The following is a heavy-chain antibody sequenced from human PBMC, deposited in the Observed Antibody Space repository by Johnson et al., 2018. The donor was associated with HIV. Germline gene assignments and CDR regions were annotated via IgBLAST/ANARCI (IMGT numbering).Heavy chain of an antibody. CDR3: ARAINDAFDI. J-gene: IGHJ3*02. CDR2: ISYDGSNK. CDR1: GFTFSSYA. Sequence: QVQLVESGGGVVQPGRSLRLSCAASGFTFSSYAMHWVRQAPGKGLAWVAIISYDGSNKYSADSVKGRLTISRDNAKNSLYLQMNSLRAEDTAVYFCARAINDAFDIWGQGTMVTVSP. V-gene: IGHV3-30*04.